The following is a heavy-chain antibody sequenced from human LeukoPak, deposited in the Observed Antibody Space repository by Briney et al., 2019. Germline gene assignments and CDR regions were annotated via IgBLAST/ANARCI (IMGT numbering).Heavy chain of an antibody. CDR3: ARVDDFWSGFNVYFDY. V-gene: IGHV3-7*01. D-gene: IGHD3-3*01. Sequence: GGSLRLSCAASGFTFSSYWMSWVRQAPGKGLEWVANIKQDGSEKYYVDSVKGRFTISRDNAKNSLYLQMNSLRAEDTAVYYCARVDDFWSGFNVYFDYWGQGTLVTVSS. CDR1: GFTFSSYW. J-gene: IGHJ4*02. CDR2: IKQDGSEK.